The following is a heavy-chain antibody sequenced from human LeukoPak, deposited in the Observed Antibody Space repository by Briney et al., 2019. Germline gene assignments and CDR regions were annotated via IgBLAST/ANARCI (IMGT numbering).Heavy chain of an antibody. J-gene: IGHJ3*02. Sequence: GGSLRRSCAASGFTFSSYWMSWVRQAPGKGLEWVANIKQDGSEKYYVDSVKGRFTISRDNAKDSLYLQMNSLRAEDTAVYYCARIYPGRPYYDSGDSAFDIWGQGTMVTVSS. V-gene: IGHV3-7*01. CDR1: GFTFSSYW. CDR2: IKQDGSEK. D-gene: IGHD3-22*01. CDR3: ARIYPGRPYYDSGDSAFDI.